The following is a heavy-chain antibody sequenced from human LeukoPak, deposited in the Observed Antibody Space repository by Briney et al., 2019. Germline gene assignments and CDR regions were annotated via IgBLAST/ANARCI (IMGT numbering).Heavy chain of an antibody. CDR2: INPSGGST. V-gene: IGHV1-46*03. CDR3: ARGEEYYYDSSGYADY. J-gene: IGHJ4*02. CDR1: GYTFTSYY. Sequence: ASVKVSCKASGYTFTSYYIHWVRQAPGQGLEWMGIINPSGGSTSYAQKFQGRVTMTRDTSTSTVYMEPSSLRSEDTAVYYCARGEEYYYDSSGYADYWGQGTLVTVSS. D-gene: IGHD3-22*01.